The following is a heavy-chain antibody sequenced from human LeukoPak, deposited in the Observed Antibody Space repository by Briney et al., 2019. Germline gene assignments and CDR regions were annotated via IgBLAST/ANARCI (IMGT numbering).Heavy chain of an antibody. CDR2: IYTSGST. V-gene: IGHV4-61*02. CDR3: ARDHAVPAAIRHYGMDV. Sequence: SQTLSLTCTVSGGSISSGSYYWSWIRQPAGKGLEWIGRIYTSGSTNYNPSLKSRVTISVDTSKNQFSLKLGSVTAADTAVYYCARDHAVPAAIRHYGMDVWGKGTTVTVSS. J-gene: IGHJ6*04. D-gene: IGHD2-2*01. CDR1: GGSISSGSYY.